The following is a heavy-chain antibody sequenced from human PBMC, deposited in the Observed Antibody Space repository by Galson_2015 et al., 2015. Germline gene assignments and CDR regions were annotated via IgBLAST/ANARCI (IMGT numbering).Heavy chain of an antibody. D-gene: IGHD2-15*01. CDR1: GFTFTTYD. CDR2: VNSSSSIT. J-gene: IGHJ4*02. V-gene: IGHV3-48*02. Sequence: SLRLSCAASGFTFTTYDMYWVRQAPGKGLEWVSFVNSSSSITYYADSVRGRFTISRDNAMSSAFLRMNSLRDDDTAVYYCVRGSCSGGSCYSAFEYWGQGALVTVSS. CDR3: VRGSCSGGSCYSAFEY.